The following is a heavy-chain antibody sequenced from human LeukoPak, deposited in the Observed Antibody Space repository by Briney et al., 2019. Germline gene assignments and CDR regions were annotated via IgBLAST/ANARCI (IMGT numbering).Heavy chain of an antibody. CDR1: GFTFSSYV. V-gene: IGHV3-30*04. CDR2: ISNDGSNK. Sequence: PGRSLRLSCAASGFTFSSYVMHWVRQTPGKGLDWVAYISNDGSNKYYADSVKGRFTISRDNSKNTLYLQMNSLRAEDTAVYYCARWRVGATTGFDYWGQGTLVTVSS. J-gene: IGHJ4*02. D-gene: IGHD1-26*01. CDR3: ARWRVGATTGFDY.